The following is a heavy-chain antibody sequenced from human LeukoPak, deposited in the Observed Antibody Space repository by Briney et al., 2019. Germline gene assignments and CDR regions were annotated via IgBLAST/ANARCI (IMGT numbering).Heavy chain of an antibody. CDR1: GFIFSNYW. Sequence: GGSLRLSCAASGFIFSNYWMGWVRQAPGKRPESVANMNKDGSEKYYADSVKGRFTISRDNARNSVYLQMNSLRVEDTAVYYCARDPVEWEQLLDYWGQGTLVTVSS. V-gene: IGHV3-7*01. D-gene: IGHD1-26*01. J-gene: IGHJ4*02. CDR2: MNKDGSEK. CDR3: ARDPVEWEQLLDY.